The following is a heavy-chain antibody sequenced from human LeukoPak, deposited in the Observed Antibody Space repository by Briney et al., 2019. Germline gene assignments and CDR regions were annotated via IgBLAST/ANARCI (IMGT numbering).Heavy chain of an antibody. CDR3: AKGAEGSSGWWAFDI. D-gene: IGHD6-19*01. V-gene: IGHV3-15*01. J-gene: IGHJ3*02. CDR1: GFTFSNAW. Sequence: GGSLRLSCAASGFTFSNAWMSWVRQAPGKGLEWVGRIKSKTDGGTTDYAAPVKGRFTISRDDSKNTLYLQMNSLKTEDTAVYYCAKGAEGSSGWWAFDIWGQGTMVTVSS. CDR2: IKSKTDGGTT.